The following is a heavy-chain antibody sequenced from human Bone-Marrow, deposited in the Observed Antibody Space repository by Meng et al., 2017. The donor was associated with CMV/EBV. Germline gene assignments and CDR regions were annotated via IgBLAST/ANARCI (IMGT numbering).Heavy chain of an antibody. Sequence: GESLKISCAASGFTVSSNYMSWVRQAPGKGLEWVSYISSSGSTIYYADSVKGRFTISRDNAKNSLYLQMNSLRAEDTAVYYCARTRAYYYYYYGMDVWGQGTTVTVSS. V-gene: IGHV3-11*01. J-gene: IGHJ6*02. CDR3: ARTRAYYYYYYGMDV. CDR1: GFTVSSNY. CDR2: ISSSGSTI.